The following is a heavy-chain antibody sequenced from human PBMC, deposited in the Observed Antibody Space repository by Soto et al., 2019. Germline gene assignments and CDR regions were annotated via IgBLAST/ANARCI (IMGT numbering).Heavy chain of an antibody. CDR2: TNHSGSA. V-gene: IGHV4-34*01. J-gene: IGHJ5*02. CDR1: GGSFSGYI. Sequence: PSETLSLTCDVYGGSFSGYIWTWIRQTPGKGLQWIGQTNHSGSANYNPSLKSRVTISVHTSNSQFSLELSSVTAEDTAVYYCARSYYYDSSGSLNWFDPWGQGTLVTVSS. D-gene: IGHD3-22*01. CDR3: ARSYYYDSSGSLNWFDP.